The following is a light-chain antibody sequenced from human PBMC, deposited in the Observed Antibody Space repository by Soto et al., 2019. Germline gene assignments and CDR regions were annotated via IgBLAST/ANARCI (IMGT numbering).Light chain of an antibody. CDR3: QQAYAFPLT. Sequence: VQMTRSPSSVSASVGDRVTITCRASQNIDNSLVWYQQKAGKAPQLLIYAASSLQSGVPPRFSGTRSGTEFTLTVNNLQSEDFAFYYCQQAYAFPLTFGGGTKVEVK. CDR1: QNIDNS. V-gene: IGKV1D-12*01. CDR2: AAS. J-gene: IGKJ4*01.